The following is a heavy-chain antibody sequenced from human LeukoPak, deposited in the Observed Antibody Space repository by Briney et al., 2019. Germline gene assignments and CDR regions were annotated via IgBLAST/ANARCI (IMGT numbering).Heavy chain of an antibody. Sequence: SETLSLTCTVSGGSISSPNSYWGWIRQPPGKGLEWIGSIFYDGTTYYNPSLKSRVTISVDTSKSQFSLTLRSVTAADTAVYYCARRVVAGTTVGFWGQGNLVTVSS. D-gene: IGHD6-19*01. CDR2: IFYDGTT. CDR3: ARRVVAGTTVGF. CDR1: GGSISSPNSY. J-gene: IGHJ4*02. V-gene: IGHV4-39*01.